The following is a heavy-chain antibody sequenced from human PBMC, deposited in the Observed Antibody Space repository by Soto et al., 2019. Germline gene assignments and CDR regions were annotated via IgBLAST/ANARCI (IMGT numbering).Heavy chain of an antibody. Sequence: GGSLRLSCAASGFTFSSYAMSWVRQAPWKGLEWVSAISGSGGSTYYADSVKGRFTISRDNSKNTLYLQMNSLRAEDTAVYYCAKEENYDILTGYQAFDYWGQGTLVTV. D-gene: IGHD3-9*01. J-gene: IGHJ4*02. CDR3: AKEENYDILTGYQAFDY. V-gene: IGHV3-23*01. CDR1: GFTFSSYA. CDR2: ISGSGGST.